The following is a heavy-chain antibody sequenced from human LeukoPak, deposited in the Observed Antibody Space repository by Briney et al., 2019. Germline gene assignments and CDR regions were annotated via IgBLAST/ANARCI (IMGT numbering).Heavy chain of an antibody. CDR1: GYTFTSYA. D-gene: IGHD3-10*01. V-gene: IGHV1-3*01. J-gene: IGHJ4*02. CDR3: ARVISMVRGVTYYFDY. CDR2: INAGNGNT. Sequence: ASVKVSCKASGYTFTSYAMHWVRQAPGQRLEWMGWINAGNGNTKYSQKFQGRVTITRDTSASTAYMELSSLRSEDTAVHYCARVISMVRGVTYYFDYWGQGTLVTVSS.